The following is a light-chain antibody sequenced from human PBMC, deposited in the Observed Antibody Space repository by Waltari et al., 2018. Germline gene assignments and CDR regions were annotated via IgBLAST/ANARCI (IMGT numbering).Light chain of an antibody. CDR3: QQSYNTPPMYT. V-gene: IGKV1-39*01. Sequence: DIQMTQSPSSLSASVGDRVTITCRASQKIYTYLNWYQQKAGKAPNLLISSVSTLQSGVPSRFSGSGSGPEFTLTISSLQPEDFATYFCQQSYNTPPMYTFGQGTKLELK. J-gene: IGKJ2*01. CDR2: SVS. CDR1: QKIYTY.